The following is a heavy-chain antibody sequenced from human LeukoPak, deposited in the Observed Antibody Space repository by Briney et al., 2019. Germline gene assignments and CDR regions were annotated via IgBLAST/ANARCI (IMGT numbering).Heavy chain of an antibody. V-gene: IGHV3-21*01. CDR3: ARGQREKSYSSSPGAY. CDR2: ISSSSSYI. D-gene: IGHD6-13*01. CDR1: GFTFSSYS. Sequence: PGGSLRLSCVASGFTFSSYSMNWLRQAPGKGLEWVSSISSSSSYIYYADSVRGRFTISRDNAKNSLYLQMNSLRAEDTAVYYCARGQREKSYSSSPGAYWGQGTLVPVSS. J-gene: IGHJ4*02.